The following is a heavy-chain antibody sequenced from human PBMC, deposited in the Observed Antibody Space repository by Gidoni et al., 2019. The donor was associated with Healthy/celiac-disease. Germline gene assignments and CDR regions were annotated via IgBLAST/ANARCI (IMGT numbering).Heavy chain of an antibody. CDR1: GFTFSSYS. J-gene: IGHJ3*02. CDR2: ISSSSSTI. D-gene: IGHD2-15*01. V-gene: IGHV3-48*02. Sequence: EVQLVESGGGLVQPGGSLRLSCAASGFTFSSYSMNWVRQAPGKGLEWVSYISSSSSTIYYADSVKGRFTISRDNAKNSLYLQMNSLRDEDTAVYYCARDRKENCSGGSCYSEGDAFDIWGQGTMVTVSS. CDR3: ARDRKENCSGGSCYSEGDAFDI.